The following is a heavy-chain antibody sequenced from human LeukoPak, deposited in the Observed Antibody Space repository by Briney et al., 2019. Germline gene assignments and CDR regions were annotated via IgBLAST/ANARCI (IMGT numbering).Heavy chain of an antibody. D-gene: IGHD2-21*02. V-gene: IGHV3-30*18. J-gene: IGHJ3*02. Sequence: GGSLILSCAASGFTFSSYGMHWVRQAPGKGLEWVAVISYDGSNKYYADSVKGRFTISRDNSKNTLYLQMNSLRAEDTAVYYCANQCGGDCLGAFDIWGQGTMVTVSS. CDR2: ISYDGSNK. CDR3: ANQCGGDCLGAFDI. CDR1: GFTFSSYG.